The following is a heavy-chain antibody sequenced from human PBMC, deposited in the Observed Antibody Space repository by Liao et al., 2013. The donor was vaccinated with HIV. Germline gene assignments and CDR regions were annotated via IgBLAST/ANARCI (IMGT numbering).Heavy chain of an antibody. CDR3: AVINWFDP. D-gene: IGHD3-10*01. J-gene: IGHJ5*02. CDR2: INHSGST. V-gene: IGHV4-34*01. Sequence: QVQLQQWGAGLLKPSETLSLTCAVYGGSFSGYYWSWIRQPPGKGLEWIGEINHSGSTNYNPSLKSRVTISVDTSKNQFSLKLSSVTAADTAVYYCAVINWFDPWGQGTLVTVSS. CDR1: GGSFSGYY.